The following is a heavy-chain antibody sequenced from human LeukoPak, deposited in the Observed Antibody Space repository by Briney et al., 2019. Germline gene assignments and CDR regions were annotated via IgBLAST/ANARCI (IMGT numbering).Heavy chain of an antibody. Sequence: SETLPLTCTVSGASISGYYWTWIRQPAGKGLEWIGRIYTTGSTNYNPSLKSRVTMSVDTSKNHFSLKLSSMTAADTAVYYCASLGFGAPDFDYWGQGTLVTVSS. CDR1: GASISGYY. V-gene: IGHV4-4*07. D-gene: IGHD3-10*01. J-gene: IGHJ4*02. CDR2: IYTTGST. CDR3: ASLGFGAPDFDY.